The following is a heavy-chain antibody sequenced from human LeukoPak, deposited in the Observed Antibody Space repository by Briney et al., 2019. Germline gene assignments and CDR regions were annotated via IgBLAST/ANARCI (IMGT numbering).Heavy chain of an antibody. CDR1: GFAFSSYS. CDR3: ASFSHPRVGPTTWVFV. J-gene: IGHJ4*02. CDR2: ISYDGSNK. Sequence: PGRSLRLSCAASGFAFSSYSMHWVRQAPGKGLGGVAVISYDGSNKYYADSVKGRFTISRDNSRNTLFLQMNSLRAEDTAVYNCASFSHPRVGPTTWVFVWGQGTLVTVSS. V-gene: IGHV3-30-3*01. D-gene: IGHD1-26*01.